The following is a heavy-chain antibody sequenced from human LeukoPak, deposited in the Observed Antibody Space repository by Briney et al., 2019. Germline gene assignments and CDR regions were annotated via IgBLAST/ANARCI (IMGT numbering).Heavy chain of an antibody. Sequence: PGGSLRLSCAASGFTFSNSWMNWVRQAPGKGLEWVANIKKDGSDKYYVDSVKGRFTISRDNAKNSLYLQMSSLRAEDTAVYYCAGGTGWLIDYWGQGSLVTVSS. CDR2: IKKDGSDK. V-gene: IGHV3-7*05. J-gene: IGHJ4*02. CDR1: GFTFSNSW. CDR3: AGGTGWLIDY. D-gene: IGHD6-19*01.